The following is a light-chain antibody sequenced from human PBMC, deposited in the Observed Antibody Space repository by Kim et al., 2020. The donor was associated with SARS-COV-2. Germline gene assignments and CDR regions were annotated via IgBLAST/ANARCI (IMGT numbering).Light chain of an antibody. CDR1: QSISNW. J-gene: IGKJ1*01. CDR2: KAS. V-gene: IGKV1-5*03. CDR3: QQYSSYSRT. Sequence: DIQMTQSASSLSASVGDRVSITCRASQSISNWVAWYQQRPGKAPTLLIQKASNLENGVPSRFSGSGSGTEFTLTISSLQPDDSATYYSQQYSSYSRTFGRGTKVDIK.